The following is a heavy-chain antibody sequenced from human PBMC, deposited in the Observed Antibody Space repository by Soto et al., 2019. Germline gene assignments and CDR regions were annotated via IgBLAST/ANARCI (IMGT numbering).Heavy chain of an antibody. CDR2: IYYSGST. D-gene: IGHD5-18*01. CDR1: GGSISSYD. V-gene: IGHV4-59*08. CDR3: ARRYGFCCDC. Sequence: PSETLSRTCPVSGGSISSYDWSWLREPPGKGLELIGYIYYSGSTNYIPSLTSRVTISVDTSKNQFSLKLSFVAAADTAVYYCARRYGFCCDCWGQGTLVTVS. J-gene: IGHJ4*02.